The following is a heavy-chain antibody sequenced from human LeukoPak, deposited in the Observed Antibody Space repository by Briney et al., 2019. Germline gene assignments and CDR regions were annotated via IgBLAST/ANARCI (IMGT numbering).Heavy chain of an antibody. D-gene: IGHD3-3*01. Sequence: SVKVSCKASGGTFSSYAISWVRQAPGQGLEWMGGIIPIFGTANYAQKLQGRVTITADESTSTAYMELSSLRSEDAAVYYCARVPYYDFWSGYQAPYYFDYWGQGTLVTVSS. V-gene: IGHV1-69*13. J-gene: IGHJ4*02. CDR3: ARVPYYDFWSGYQAPYYFDY. CDR2: IIPIFGTA. CDR1: GGTFSSYA.